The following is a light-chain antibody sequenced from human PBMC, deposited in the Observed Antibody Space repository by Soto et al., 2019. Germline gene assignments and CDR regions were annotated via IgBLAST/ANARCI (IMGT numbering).Light chain of an antibody. J-gene: IGKJ1*01. CDR1: LSIITY. CDR3: QQSYSNPKT. V-gene: IGKV1-39*01. Sequence: DIQMTQSPSSLSASVGDRVTITCQAVLSIITYVNWYQQKPGKAPQLLVYGASILQSGVPSRFSGSGFGTVFTFTISSLQPEDFATYYCQQSYSNPKTFGQGTKV. CDR2: GAS.